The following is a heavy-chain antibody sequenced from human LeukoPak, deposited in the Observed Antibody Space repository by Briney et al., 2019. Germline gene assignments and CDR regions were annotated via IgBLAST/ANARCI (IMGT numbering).Heavy chain of an antibody. J-gene: IGHJ1*01. D-gene: IGHD6-13*01. Sequence: SETLSLTCAVSGGSFSGYYWSRIRQPPRKGLEWIGEINHSGSTNYNPSLKSRVTISVDTSKNQFSLKLSSVTAADTAVYYCAREGYSSSWYHPHSEYFQHWGQGTLVTVSS. CDR2: INHSGST. V-gene: IGHV4-34*01. CDR1: GGSFSGYY. CDR3: AREGYSSSWYHPHSEYFQH.